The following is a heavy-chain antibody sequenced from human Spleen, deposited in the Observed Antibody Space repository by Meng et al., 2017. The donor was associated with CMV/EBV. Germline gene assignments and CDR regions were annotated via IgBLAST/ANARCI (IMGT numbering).Heavy chain of an antibody. V-gene: IGHV1-2*02. D-gene: IGHD2-15*01. CDR1: GYTFTGYD. Sequence: SGYTFTGYDRQGVRQAPGQGLEWMGWINPNSGSTNYAQKFQGRVTMTRDTSITTGYIELRRLKADDTAVYYCARGGVIPHTPDWFDPWGQGTLVTVSS. CDR2: INPNSGST. J-gene: IGHJ5*02. CDR3: ARGGVIPHTPDWFDP.